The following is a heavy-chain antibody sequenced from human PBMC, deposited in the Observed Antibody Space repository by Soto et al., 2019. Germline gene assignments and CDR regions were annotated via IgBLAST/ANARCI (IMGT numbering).Heavy chain of an antibody. Sequence: PSETLSLTCTVSRGSISSGTNNWAWIRQPPGKGLEWIANRYYSGSTFYNPSLKSRVPIXXXTXXXXXSLXLRXVTXADTAVYYCATHEAARYFDSWGQGTLFTVSS. CDR1: RGSISSGTNN. D-gene: IGHD6-25*01. CDR3: ATHEAARYFDS. J-gene: IGHJ4*02. V-gene: IGHV4-39*01. CDR2: RYYSGST.